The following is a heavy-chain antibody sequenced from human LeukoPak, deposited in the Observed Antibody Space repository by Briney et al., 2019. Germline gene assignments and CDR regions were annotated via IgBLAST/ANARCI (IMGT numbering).Heavy chain of an antibody. J-gene: IGHJ4*02. Sequence: PSETLSLTCTVSGGSISGYFWCWIRQPPGRGLEWIGYIHYSETTNYKPSLNSRFTISVDTSKNQFSLRLSSVTAADTAVYYCARYGITIVRGGKYYFDSWGQGTLVTVSS. CDR3: ARYGITIVRGGKYYFDS. CDR1: GGSISGYF. D-gene: IGHD3-10*01. CDR2: IHYSETT. V-gene: IGHV4-59*08.